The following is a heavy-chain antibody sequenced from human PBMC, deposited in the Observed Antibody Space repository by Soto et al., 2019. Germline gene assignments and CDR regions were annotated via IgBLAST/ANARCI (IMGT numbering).Heavy chain of an antibody. Sequence: SETXSLACTFSVCSIISYHVSWIRHSPGKGREWIGYVFYTGSNKYNPALKRRVNISVDTSKNQSSLKLSSVSAADTGMYYCARSYSGTLYGYETWGKGILVT. V-gene: IGHV4-59*01. CDR1: VCSIISYH. CDR3: ARSYSGTLYGYET. CDR2: VFYTGSN. D-gene: IGHD1-26*01. J-gene: IGHJ4*02.